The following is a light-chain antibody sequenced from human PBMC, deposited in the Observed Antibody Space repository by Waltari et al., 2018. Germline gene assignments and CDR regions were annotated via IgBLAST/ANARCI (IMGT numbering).Light chain of an antibody. Sequence: DIQMNQSPSSLSASVGDRVTITCRASQSISSYLNWYQQKPGKAPKLLIYAASSLQSGVPSRFSGSGSGTDFTLTISSLQPEDFATYYCQQSYSTPQTFGQGTKVEIK. CDR3: QQSYSTPQT. J-gene: IGKJ1*01. CDR1: QSISSY. CDR2: AAS. V-gene: IGKV1-39*01.